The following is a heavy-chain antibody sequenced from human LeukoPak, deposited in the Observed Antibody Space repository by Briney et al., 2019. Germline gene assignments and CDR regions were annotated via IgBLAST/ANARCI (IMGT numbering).Heavy chain of an antibody. CDR1: GGSISSSSYF. J-gene: IGHJ4*02. CDR3: ARGNSLVDY. CDR2: ISHSGST. D-gene: IGHD1/OR15-1a*01. V-gene: IGHV4-39*07. Sequence: SETLSLTCTVFGGSISSSSYFWGWIRQPAGKGLEWIGSISHSGSTNYNPSLKSRVTISVDTSKNQFSLKLSSVTAADTAVYYCARGNSLVDYWGQGTLVTVSS.